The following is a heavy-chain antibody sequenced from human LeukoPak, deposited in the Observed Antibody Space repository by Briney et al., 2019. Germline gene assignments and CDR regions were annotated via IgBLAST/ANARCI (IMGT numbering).Heavy chain of an antibody. CDR2: INHSGST. V-gene: IGHV4-34*01. Sequence: SETPSLTCAVYGGSFSGYYWSWLRQPPGKGLEWIGEINHSGSTNYNPSLKSRVTISVDTSKNQFSLKLSSVTAADTAVYYCARVYRATVVTPRWFDPWGQGTLVTVSS. D-gene: IGHD4-23*01. J-gene: IGHJ5*02. CDR3: ARVYRATVVTPRWFDP. CDR1: GGSFSGYY.